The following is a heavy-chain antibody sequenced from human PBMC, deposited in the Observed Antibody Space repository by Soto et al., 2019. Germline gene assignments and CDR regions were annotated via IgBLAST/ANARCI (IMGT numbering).Heavy chain of an antibody. CDR1: GGTFSSYT. CDR2: IIPILGIA. V-gene: IGHV1-69*02. Sequence: ASVKVSCKASGGTFSSYTISWVRQAPGQGLEWMGRIIPILGIANYAQKFQGRVTITADKSTSTAYMELSSLRSEDTAVYYCARANSSGWYGYDYWGQGTLVTVSS. D-gene: IGHD6-19*01. J-gene: IGHJ4*02. CDR3: ARANSSGWYGYDY.